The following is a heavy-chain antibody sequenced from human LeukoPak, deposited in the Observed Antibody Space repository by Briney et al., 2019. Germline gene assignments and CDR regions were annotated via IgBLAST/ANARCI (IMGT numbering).Heavy chain of an antibody. CDR2: INPSGGST. CDR1: GYTFTDYY. V-gene: IGHV1-46*01. D-gene: IGHD2-15*01. CDR3: AGPGGQEGRQAYYYYYYMDV. Sequence: GASVKVSCKASGYTFTDYYMHWVRQAPGQGLEWMGWINPSGGSTSYAQKFQGRVTMTRDMSTSTVYMELSSLRSEDTAVYYCAGPGGQEGRQAYYYYYYMDVWGKGTTVTVSS. J-gene: IGHJ6*03.